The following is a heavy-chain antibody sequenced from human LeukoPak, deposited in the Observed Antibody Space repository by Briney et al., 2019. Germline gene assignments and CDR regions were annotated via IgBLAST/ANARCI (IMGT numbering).Heavy chain of an antibody. J-gene: IGHJ3*02. Sequence: GRSLRLSCVASGFTFSSDAMHWVRQTPGKGLEWVAVISYDGNEKYQVDSVKGRFTISRDNSKNTLYLQMNSLRAEDTAVYYCARPKRPVLRFLEWFGAFDIWGQGTMVTVSS. CDR1: GFTFSSDA. V-gene: IGHV3-30-3*01. CDR3: ARPKRPVLRFLEWFGAFDI. CDR2: ISYDGNEK. D-gene: IGHD3-3*01.